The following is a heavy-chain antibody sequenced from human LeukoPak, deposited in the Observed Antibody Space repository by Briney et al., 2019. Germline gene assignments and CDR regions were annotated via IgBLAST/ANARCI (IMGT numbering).Heavy chain of an antibody. CDR2: ISSSSSYI. V-gene: IGHV3-21*01. CDR3: ASSGIQLWLGPDY. CDR1: GFTFSSYS. J-gene: IGHJ4*02. D-gene: IGHD5-18*01. Sequence: PGGSLRLSCAASGFTFSSYSMNWVRQAPGKGLEWVSSISSSSSYIYYADSVKGRFTISRDNAKNSLYLQMNSLRAEDTAVYYCASSGIQLWLGPDYWGQGTLVTVSS.